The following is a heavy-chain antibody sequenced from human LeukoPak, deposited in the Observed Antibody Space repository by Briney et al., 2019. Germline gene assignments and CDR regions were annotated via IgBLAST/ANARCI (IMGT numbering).Heavy chain of an antibody. CDR1: GYTFTGYY. J-gene: IGHJ4*02. CDR3: ARSPSSSGYAFDY. D-gene: IGHD3-22*01. CDR2: INPNSGGT. Sequence: ASVKGSCKASGYTFTGYYMHWVRQAPGQGLEWMGWINPNSGGTNYAQKFQGRVTMTRDTSISTAYMELSRLRSDDTAVYYCARSPSSSGYAFDYWGQGTLVTVSS. V-gene: IGHV1-2*02.